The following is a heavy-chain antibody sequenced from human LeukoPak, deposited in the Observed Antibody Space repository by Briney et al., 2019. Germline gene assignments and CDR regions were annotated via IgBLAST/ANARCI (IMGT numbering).Heavy chain of an antibody. D-gene: IGHD3-22*01. CDR1: GFTFSSYG. V-gene: IGHV3-33*01. J-gene: IGHJ3*02. CDR2: IWNDGSNK. Sequence: GGSLRLSCAASGFTFSSYGMQWVRQAPGKGLEWEAVIWNDGSNKNYADSVKDRFTISRDNPKNTPYMQANSLRAGHTSVYYCARIHSLYYYDSSGYGAFDIWGQGTMVTVSS. CDR3: ARIHSLYYYDSSGYGAFDI.